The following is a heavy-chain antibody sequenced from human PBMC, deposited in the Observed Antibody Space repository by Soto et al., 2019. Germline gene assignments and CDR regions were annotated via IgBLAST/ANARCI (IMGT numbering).Heavy chain of an antibody. D-gene: IGHD2-8*01. CDR2: INPSGGSI. J-gene: IGHJ6*02. V-gene: IGHV1-46*01. CDR1: GYTFTRYQ. CDR3: ARSYCSNGVCYTGSYYYYAMDF. Sequence: ASVKVSCKASGYTFTRYQMHWVRQAPGQGLEWMGIINPSGGSISYAQKFQGRVTMTRDTSTGTVYMELSSLRSEDTAVYYCARSYCSNGVCYTGSYYYYAMDFWGQGTTVTVS.